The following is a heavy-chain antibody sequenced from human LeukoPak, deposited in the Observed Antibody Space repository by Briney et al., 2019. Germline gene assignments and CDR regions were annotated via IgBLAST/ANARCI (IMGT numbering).Heavy chain of an antibody. CDR2: INHSGST. CDR1: GGSFSGYY. D-gene: IGHD1-26*01. Sequence: SETLSLTCAVYGGSFSGYYWSWIRQPPGKGLEWIGEINHSGSTSYNPSLKSRVTISVDTSKNQFSLKLSSVTAADTAVYYCARDTLELLLLYYFDYWGQGTLVTVSS. CDR3: ARDTLELLLLYYFDY. J-gene: IGHJ4*02. V-gene: IGHV4-34*01.